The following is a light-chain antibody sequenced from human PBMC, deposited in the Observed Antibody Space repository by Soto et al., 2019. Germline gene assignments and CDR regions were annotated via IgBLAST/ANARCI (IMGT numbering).Light chain of an antibody. CDR2: GAS. CDR3: QQYDNWPLT. V-gene: IGKV3-20*01. CDR1: QSVSSSY. Sequence: EIVLTQSPVTLSLSPGERATLSCRASQSVSSSYLAWYQQKPGQAPRLLIYGASSRATGIPDRFSGSGSGTDFTLTISRLEPEDFAVYYCQQYDNWPLTFGGGNKVDIK. J-gene: IGKJ4*01.